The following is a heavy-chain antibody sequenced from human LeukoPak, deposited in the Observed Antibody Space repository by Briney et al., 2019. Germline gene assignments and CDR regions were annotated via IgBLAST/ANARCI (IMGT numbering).Heavy chain of an antibody. Sequence: SETLSLTCTVSGGSISGSYWSWIRQPPGKGLEWIGYIFYGSTNYNPSLKSRVTISVDTSKNLFSLKLSSVTAADTAVYYWGRGGTEGGLEISFFFDLWGRGALVTVSS. CDR1: GGSISGSY. V-gene: IGHV4-59*01. D-gene: IGHD1-1*01. CDR3: GRGGTEGGLEISFFFDL. CDR2: IFYGST. J-gene: IGHJ2*01.